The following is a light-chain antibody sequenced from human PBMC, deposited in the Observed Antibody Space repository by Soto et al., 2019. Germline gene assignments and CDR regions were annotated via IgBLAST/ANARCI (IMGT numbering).Light chain of an antibody. J-gene: IGKJ5*01. V-gene: IGKV1-27*01. CDR3: QKYTSAPIT. CDR1: QGISDS. Sequence: DIQMTQPPSSLSASVGDRVTITCRASQGISDSLAWYQQKPGKVPKLLIYAASTLQSGVPSRFSGSGSGTDFTLTISSLQPEDVATYYCQKYTSAPITFGQGTRLEIK. CDR2: AAS.